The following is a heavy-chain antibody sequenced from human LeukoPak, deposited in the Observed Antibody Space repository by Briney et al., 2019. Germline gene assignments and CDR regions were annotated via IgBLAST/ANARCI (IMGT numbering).Heavy chain of an antibody. D-gene: IGHD3-3*01. Sequence: ASVKVSCKASGYTFTSYGISWVRQAPGQGLEWMGWISAYNGNTHYAQKFQGRVTMTTDSSTSTGYMELRSLRSDDTAVYYCARQWLEWSGSYYSYYYMDGWGKGTTVTVSS. V-gene: IGHV1-18*01. CDR1: GYTFTSYG. J-gene: IGHJ6*03. CDR3: ARQWLEWSGSYYSYYYMDG. CDR2: ISAYNGNT.